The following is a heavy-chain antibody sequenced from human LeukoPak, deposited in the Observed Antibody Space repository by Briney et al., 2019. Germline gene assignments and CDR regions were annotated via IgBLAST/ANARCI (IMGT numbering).Heavy chain of an antibody. Sequence: PGRSLRLSCAASGFTFSSYSMNWVRQAPGKGLEWVSSISSSSSYIYYADSVKGRFTISRDNAKNSLYLQMNSLRAEDTAVYYCAREGFSPNWFDPWGQGTLVTVSS. CDR3: AREGFSPNWFDP. CDR1: GFTFSSYS. V-gene: IGHV3-21*01. J-gene: IGHJ5*02. D-gene: IGHD3-3*01. CDR2: ISSSSSYI.